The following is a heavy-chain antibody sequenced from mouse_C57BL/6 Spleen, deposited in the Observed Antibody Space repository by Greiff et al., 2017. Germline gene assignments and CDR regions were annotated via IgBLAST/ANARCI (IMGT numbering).Heavy chain of an antibody. CDR3: ARSDDGYSSFAY. V-gene: IGHV1-26*01. J-gene: IGHJ3*01. Sequence: VQLQQSGPELVKPGASVKISCKASGYTFTDYYMNWVKQSHGKSLEWIGDINPNNGGTSYNQKFKGKATLTVDKSSSTAYMELRSLTSEDSAFYYCARSDDGYSSFAYWGQGTLVTVSA. CDR2: INPNNGGT. D-gene: IGHD2-3*01. CDR1: GYTFTDYY.